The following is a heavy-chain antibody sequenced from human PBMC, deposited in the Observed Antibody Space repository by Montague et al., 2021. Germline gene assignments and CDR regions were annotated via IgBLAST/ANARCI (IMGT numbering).Heavy chain of an antibody. Sequence: QSGAEVKKPGESLRISCKASGYSFAPYWIRWVRQMPGKGLEWMGIIFPDDSDTKYSPSFQGQVNISADKSISTAYLQWTSLKASDSAMYYCARRSSTWPLYYFDYLGQGTLVIVSS. J-gene: IGHJ4*02. D-gene: IGHD6-13*01. CDR3: ARRSSTWPLYYFDY. CDR2: IFPDDSDT. CDR1: GYSFAPYW. V-gene: IGHV5-51*01.